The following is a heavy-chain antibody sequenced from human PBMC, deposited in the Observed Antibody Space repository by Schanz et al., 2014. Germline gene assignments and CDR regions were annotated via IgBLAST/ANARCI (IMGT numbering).Heavy chain of an antibody. CDR1: TFTFSSYW. D-gene: IGHD4-17*01. V-gene: IGHV3-23*04. Sequence: EVQLVESGGGLVQPGGSLRLSCAASTFTFSSYWMHWVRQAPGKGLVWVSAITDSGGSTYYADSVKGRFTISRDNSKNTLYLQMNSLRAEDTAVYYCAKDCPSDYGDHCFDFWGQGTLVTVSS. CDR2: ITDSGGST. J-gene: IGHJ4*02. CDR3: AKDCPSDYGDHCFDF.